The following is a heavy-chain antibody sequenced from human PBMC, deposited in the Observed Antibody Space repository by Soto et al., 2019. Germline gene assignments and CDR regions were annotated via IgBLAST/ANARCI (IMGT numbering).Heavy chain of an antibody. V-gene: IGHV3-30-3*01. CDR3: ARESLLGLGSPDAFDI. Sequence: GGSLRLSCAASGFTFSSYAMHWVRQAPGKGLEWVAVISYDGSKKYYADSVKGRVTISRDNSKNTLYLQMNSLRAEDTAVYYCARESLLGLGSPDAFDIWGQGTMVTVSS. CDR1: GFTFSSYA. D-gene: IGHD1-26*01. CDR2: ISYDGSKK. J-gene: IGHJ3*02.